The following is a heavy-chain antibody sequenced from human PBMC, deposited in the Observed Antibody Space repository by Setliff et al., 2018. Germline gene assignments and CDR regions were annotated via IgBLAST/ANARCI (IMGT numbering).Heavy chain of an antibody. CDR3: SRLVRYCTTTSCQRLSGDEY. D-gene: IGHD2-2*01. CDR2: ISAYTGNA. V-gene: IGHV1-18*01. Sequence: WASVKVSCKASGYTFTNYGINWVRQAPGQGLEWMGWISAYTGNAYYAHRLQDRVTMTTDTSTGTAYMELRSLTSDDTAVYYCSRLVRYCTTTSCQRLSGDEYWGQGTVVTVSS. J-gene: IGHJ4*02. CDR1: GYTFTNYG.